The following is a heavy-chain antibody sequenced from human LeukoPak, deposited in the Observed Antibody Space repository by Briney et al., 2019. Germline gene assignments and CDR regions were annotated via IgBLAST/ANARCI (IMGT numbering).Heavy chain of an antibody. Sequence: GGSLRLSCAASGFTFSSYAMHWVRQAPGKGLEWVAVISYDGSNKYYADSVKGRFTISRDNSKNTLYPQMNSLRAEDTAVYYCARDRGDGYNYFDYWGQGTLVTVSS. D-gene: IGHD5-24*01. CDR1: GFTFSSYA. CDR3: ARDRGDGYNYFDY. CDR2: ISYDGSNK. J-gene: IGHJ4*02. V-gene: IGHV3-30-3*01.